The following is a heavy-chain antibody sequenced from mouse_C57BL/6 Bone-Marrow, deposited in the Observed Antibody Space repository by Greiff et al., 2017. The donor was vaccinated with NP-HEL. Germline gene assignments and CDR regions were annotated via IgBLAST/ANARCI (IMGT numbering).Heavy chain of an antibody. CDR3: ARGNYGSSSWFAY. CDR2: IDPANGNP. Sequence: VQLKESVAELVRPGASVKLSCTASGFNIKNTYMHWVKQRPEQGLEWIGRIDPANGNPKYAPKFPGKATITADTSSNTAYLQLSSLTSEDTAIYYCARGNYGSSSWFAYWGQGTLVTVSA. V-gene: IGHV14-3*01. CDR1: GFNIKNTY. J-gene: IGHJ3*01. D-gene: IGHD1-1*01.